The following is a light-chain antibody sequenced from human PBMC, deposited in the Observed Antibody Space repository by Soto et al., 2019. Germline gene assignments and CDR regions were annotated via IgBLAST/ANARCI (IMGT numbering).Light chain of an antibody. J-gene: IGKJ4*01. Sequence: EVVLTQSPATLSSSLGERATLFCTASQSIGSHLAWYQQKPGQPPRLLIYDASNRPSGIPARFSGSVSGTFFTLAICSLEPEDFGVYYCQHRDKWPVTFGGGTNVEFK. CDR1: QSIGSH. CDR3: QHRDKWPVT. CDR2: DAS. V-gene: IGKV3-11*01.